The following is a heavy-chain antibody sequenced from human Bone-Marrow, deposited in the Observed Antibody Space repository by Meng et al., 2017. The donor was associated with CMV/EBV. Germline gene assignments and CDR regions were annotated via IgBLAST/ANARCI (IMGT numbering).Heavy chain of an antibody. Sequence: ASVKVSCKASGYTFTSYGISWVRQAPGQGLEWMGWISAYNGNTNYAQKLQGRVTMTTDTSTSTAYMELRSLRSDDTAVYYCARALKYCSSTSCRQPLGYWGQGTRVTVSS. V-gene: IGHV1-18*01. CDR1: GYTFTSYG. J-gene: IGHJ4*02. CDR2: ISAYNGNT. D-gene: IGHD2-2*01. CDR3: ARALKYCSSTSCRQPLGY.